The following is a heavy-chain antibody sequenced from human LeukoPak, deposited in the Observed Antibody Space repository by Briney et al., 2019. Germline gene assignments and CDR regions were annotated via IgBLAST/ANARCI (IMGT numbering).Heavy chain of an antibody. CDR2: VSGTGGST. D-gene: IGHD3-16*01. V-gene: IGHV3-23*01. J-gene: IGHJ4*02. Sequence: GGSLRLSCAASGFTFSSYAMSWVRQAPGQGLEWVSAVSGTGGSTDYADSVKGRFTISRDNFKNTLYLQMNSLRAEDTAVYYCAKWTRRFPPYDYVWGSPSYDYWGQGILVTVSS. CDR1: GFTFSSYA. CDR3: AKWTRRFPPYDYVWGSPSYDY.